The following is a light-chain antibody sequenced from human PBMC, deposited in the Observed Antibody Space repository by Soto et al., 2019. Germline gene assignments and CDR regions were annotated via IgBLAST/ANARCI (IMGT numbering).Light chain of an antibody. CDR1: SSDVGGYNY. J-gene: IGLJ2*01. CDR3: SSLAGDNNLV. V-gene: IGLV2-8*01. CDR2: EVS. Sequence: QSALTQPPSASGSPGQSVTISCTGTSSDVGGYNYVSWYQQHPGNAPKLMISEVSKRPSGVPDRFAGCKSGNTASLSVCGRLAKEVANYYCSSLAGDNNLVFGAGTQLTVL.